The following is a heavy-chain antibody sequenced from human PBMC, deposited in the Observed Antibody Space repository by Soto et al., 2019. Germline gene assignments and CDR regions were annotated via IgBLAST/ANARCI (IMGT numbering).Heavy chain of an antibody. D-gene: IGHD6-13*01. CDR3: ARGGLIAAAVPFDY. CDR1: GGSISSGGYS. Sequence: PSETLSLTCTVSGGSISSGGYSWSWIRQPPGKGLEWIGYIYHSGSTYYNPSLKSRVTISVDTSKNQFSLKLSSVTAADTAVYYCARGGLIAAAVPFDYWGQGTLVTVSS. V-gene: IGHV4-30-2*01. J-gene: IGHJ4*02. CDR2: IYHSGST.